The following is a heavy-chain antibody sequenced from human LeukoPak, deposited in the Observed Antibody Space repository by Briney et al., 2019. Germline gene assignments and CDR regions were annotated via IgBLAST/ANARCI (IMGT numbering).Heavy chain of an antibody. V-gene: IGHV3-30-3*01. D-gene: IGHD6-25*01. J-gene: IGHJ4*02. CDR2: ISYDGSNK. Sequence: GGSLRLSCAASGFTFSSYAMHWVRQAPGKGLEWVAVISYDGSNKYYADSVKGRFTISRDNSKNTLYLQMNSLRADDTAVYYCARVTRNSRTRSGVLDYWGQGTLVTVSS. CDR3: ARVTRNSRTRSGVLDY. CDR1: GFTFSSYA.